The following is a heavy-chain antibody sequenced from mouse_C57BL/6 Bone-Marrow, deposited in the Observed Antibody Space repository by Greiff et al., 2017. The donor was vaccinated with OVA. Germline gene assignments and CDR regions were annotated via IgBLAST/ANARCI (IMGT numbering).Heavy chain of an antibody. CDR2: IWSGGST. Sequence: QVQLQQSGPGLVQPSQSLSITCTVSGFSLTSYGVHWVRQSPGKGLEWLGVIWSGGSTDYHAAFISRLSISKANSKSQVFFTINRLQADDTSLYFCATLRHNYFDYWGPGTTLTVSS. J-gene: IGHJ2*01. V-gene: IGHV2-2*01. CDR3: ATLRHNYFDY. CDR1: GFSLTSYG.